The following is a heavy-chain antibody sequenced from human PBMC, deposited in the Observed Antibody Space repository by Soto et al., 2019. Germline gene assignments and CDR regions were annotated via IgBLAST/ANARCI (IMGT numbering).Heavy chain of an antibody. J-gene: IGHJ6*02. D-gene: IGHD2-15*01. V-gene: IGHV3-30*18. CDR2: ISYDGSNK. CDR3: AKGGCSGDICYFDYYYYGMDV. Sequence: QVQLVESGGGVVQPGRSLRLSCAASGFSLSSYGMHWVRQAPGKGLEWVALISYDGSNKYYADSVKGRFTISRDNSENTLYLQMNSLRAEDTAVYYCAKGGCSGDICYFDYYYYGMDVWGQGTTVIVSS. CDR1: GFSLSSYG.